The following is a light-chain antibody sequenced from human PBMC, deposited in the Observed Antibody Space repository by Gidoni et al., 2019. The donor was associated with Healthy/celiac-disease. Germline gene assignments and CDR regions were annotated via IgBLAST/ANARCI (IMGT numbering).Light chain of an antibody. CDR2: DAS. CDR3: QQYGSSPQYT. V-gene: IGKV3-20*01. J-gene: IGKJ2*01. Sequence: SQSVSSSYLAWYQQKPGQAPRLLIYDASNRATGIPDRFSGSGSVAAFTLTISRLEPEDFAVYYCQQYGSSPQYTFGQGTKLEIK. CDR1: QSVSSSY.